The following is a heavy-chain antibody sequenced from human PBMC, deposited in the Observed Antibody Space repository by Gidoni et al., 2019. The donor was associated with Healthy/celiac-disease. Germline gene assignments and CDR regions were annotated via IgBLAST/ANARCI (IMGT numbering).Heavy chain of an antibody. CDR3: ARDRRGYSGYDSGYLTRVVTRYFDL. CDR2: IYYSGST. J-gene: IGHJ2*01. Sequence: QVQLQESGPGLVKPSQTLSLTCTVSGGSISSGDYYWRWSRPPPGKGLEGIGYIYYSGSTYYNPSLKSRVTISVDTSKNQFSLKLSSVTAADTAVYYCARDRRGYSGYDSGYLTRVVTRYFDLWGRGTLVTVSS. V-gene: IGHV4-30-4*01. D-gene: IGHD5-12*01. CDR1: GGSISSGDYY.